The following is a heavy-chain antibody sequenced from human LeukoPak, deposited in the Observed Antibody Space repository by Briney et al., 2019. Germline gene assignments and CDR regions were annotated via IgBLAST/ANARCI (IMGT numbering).Heavy chain of an antibody. CDR3: ARPLTGTSFDF. D-gene: IGHD7-27*01. V-gene: IGHV4-34*01. CDR2: INHSGSP. J-gene: IGHJ4*02. Sequence: SETLSLTCAVYGGSFSGYYWSWIRQSPGKGLEWIGEINHSGSPNYNPSLKSRVTISADTSKNQFSLRLTSVTAADTAINYCARPLTGTSFDFWGQGTLVTVSS. CDR1: GGSFSGYY.